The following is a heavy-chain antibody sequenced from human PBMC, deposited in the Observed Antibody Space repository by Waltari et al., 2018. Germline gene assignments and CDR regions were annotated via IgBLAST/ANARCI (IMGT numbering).Heavy chain of an antibody. D-gene: IGHD2-2*01. CDR1: GYTFTGYF. Sequence: QVQLVQSGAEMKKPGASVKVSCKASGYTFTGYFMHWMRQAPGQGLEWMGWINPNSGDKKDAQKFQGRVTMTRDTSISTAYMELSRLTSDDTAVYYCARGPATADFDYWGQGTLVTVSS. V-gene: IGHV1-2*02. CDR3: ARGPATADFDY. J-gene: IGHJ4*02. CDR2: INPNSGDK.